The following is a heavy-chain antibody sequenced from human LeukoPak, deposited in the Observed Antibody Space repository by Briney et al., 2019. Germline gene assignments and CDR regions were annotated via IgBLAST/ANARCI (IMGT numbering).Heavy chain of an antibody. Sequence: GGSLRLSCAASGFTFSNFAMSWVRQAPGRGLEWVSAISGSGGDTYYADSVKGRFTISRDNAKSTLYLQMNSLRAEDTALYYCAKDTLLLLYWGQGTLVTVSS. CDR1: GFTFSNFA. CDR3: AKDTLLLLY. CDR2: ISGSGGDT. V-gene: IGHV3-23*01. D-gene: IGHD3-22*01. J-gene: IGHJ4*02.